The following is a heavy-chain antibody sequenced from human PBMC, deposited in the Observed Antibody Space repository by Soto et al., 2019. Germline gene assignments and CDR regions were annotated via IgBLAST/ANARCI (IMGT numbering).Heavy chain of an antibody. CDR3: EISSLRYCSGGSCLEFRDAFDI. Sequence: SETLSLTFPVSGVAISISSYYWVWNRHPPGKRVEWFGSIYYSGTTHYNPSLKSRVTIFVAMSKHQLSLKLSSVTAADSAVYYCEISSLRYCSGGSCLEFRDAFDIWGQGTMVIVSS. CDR1: GVAISISSYY. V-gene: IGHV4-39*01. D-gene: IGHD2-15*01. CDR2: IYYSGTT. J-gene: IGHJ3*02.